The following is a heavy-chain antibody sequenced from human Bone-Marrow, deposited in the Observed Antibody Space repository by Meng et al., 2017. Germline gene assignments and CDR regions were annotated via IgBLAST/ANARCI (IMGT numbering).Heavy chain of an antibody. D-gene: IGHD3-22*01. V-gene: IGHV4-39*06. Sequence: RLQLQGSGPGLVKPLETLSFTCTVSGGSISSSSNYWGWIRQPPGKGLEWIGSIYYSGSTYYNPSLKSQVTISVDTSKNQFSLKLSSVTAADTAVYYCARVKVSITMIDPNWFDPWGQGTLVTVSS. J-gene: IGHJ5*02. CDR1: GGSISSSSNY. CDR3: ARVKVSITMIDPNWFDP. CDR2: IYYSGST.